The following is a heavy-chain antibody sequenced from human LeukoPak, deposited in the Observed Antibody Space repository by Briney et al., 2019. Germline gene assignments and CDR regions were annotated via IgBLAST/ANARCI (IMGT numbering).Heavy chain of an antibody. Sequence: PGGSLRLSCAASGFTFSSYAMSWVRQATGKGLEWVSTISGSGGSTYYADSVKGRFTISRDNSKNMLYLQMNSLRAEDTAFYYCAKVGYTYGFFDYWGQGTLVTVSS. CDR1: GFTFSSYA. D-gene: IGHD5-18*01. CDR3: AKVGYTYGFFDY. V-gene: IGHV3-23*01. J-gene: IGHJ4*02. CDR2: ISGSGGST.